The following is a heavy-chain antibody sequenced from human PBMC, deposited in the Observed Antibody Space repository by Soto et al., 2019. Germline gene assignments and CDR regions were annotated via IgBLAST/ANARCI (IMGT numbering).Heavy chain of an antibody. CDR2: ISYDGSNK. J-gene: IGHJ6*02. CDR1: GFTFSSYA. D-gene: IGHD3-9*01. V-gene: IGHV3-30-3*01. CDR3: AGNYFDIMTVYYRNYFGMDV. Sequence: GGSLTLSCAASGFTFSSYAMHCVRQAPGKGLEWVAVISYDGSNKYYADSVKSRFTISRDNSENTLYLQMNGRRAEDTAVYYCAGNYFDIMTVYYRNYFGMDVWGQGTTVTVSS.